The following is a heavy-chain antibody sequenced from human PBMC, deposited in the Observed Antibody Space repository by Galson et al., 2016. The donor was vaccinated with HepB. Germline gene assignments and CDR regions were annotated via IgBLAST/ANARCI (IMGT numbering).Heavy chain of an antibody. CDR1: GGSFSGYY. CDR3: ARGSSGVWNYFDV. CDR2: IYDSGNS. Sequence: SETLSLTCAVYGGSFSGYYWSWIRQPPGKALEWIGYIYDSGNSYNNPSLKSRVTISLDRPKNQISLRLSSVTAADTAVYYCARGSSGVWNYFDVWGQGTLVTVSS. J-gene: IGHJ4*02. V-gene: IGHV4-34*01. D-gene: IGHD2-21*01.